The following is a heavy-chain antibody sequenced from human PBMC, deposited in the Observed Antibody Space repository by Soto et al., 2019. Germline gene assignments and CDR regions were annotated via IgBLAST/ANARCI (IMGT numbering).Heavy chain of an antibody. J-gene: IGHJ4*02. CDR3: AREAGGDYGEIFDY. Sequence: EVQLVESGGGLVKPGGSLRLSCAASGFTFSSYSMNWVRQAPGKGLEWVSSISSGSSYIYYADSVKGRFTISRDNAKNSLYLQMNSLRAEDTAVYYCAREAGGDYGEIFDYWGQGTLVTVSS. CDR2: ISSGSSYI. CDR1: GFTFSSYS. V-gene: IGHV3-21*01. D-gene: IGHD4-17*01.